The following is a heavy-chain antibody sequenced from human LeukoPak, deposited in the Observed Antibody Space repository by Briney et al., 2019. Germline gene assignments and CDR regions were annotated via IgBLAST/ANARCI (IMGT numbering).Heavy chain of an antibody. D-gene: IGHD3-3*01. V-gene: IGHV4-38-2*02. CDR1: GYSISSGYY. CDR2: IYHSGST. CDR3: ARDGFRSGYYPFDY. J-gene: IGHJ4*02. Sequence: SETLSLTCTVSGYSISSGYYWGWIRQPPGKGLEWIGSIYHSGSTYYNPSLKSRVTISVDTSKNQSSLKLSSVTAADTAVYYCARDGFRSGYYPFDYWGQGTLVTVSS.